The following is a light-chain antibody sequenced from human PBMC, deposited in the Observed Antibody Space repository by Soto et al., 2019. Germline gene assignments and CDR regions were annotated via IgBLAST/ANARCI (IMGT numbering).Light chain of an antibody. Sequence: DIQMTQSPSTLSASVGDRVTITCRASQSVNGWLAWYQQKPGKAPNLLIYKASSLESGVPSRFSGSGSGTEFTLTISSLQPDDFATYYCQQYNQYSTFGQGTTVEIK. V-gene: IGKV1-5*03. CDR1: QSVNGW. J-gene: IGKJ1*01. CDR2: KAS. CDR3: QQYNQYST.